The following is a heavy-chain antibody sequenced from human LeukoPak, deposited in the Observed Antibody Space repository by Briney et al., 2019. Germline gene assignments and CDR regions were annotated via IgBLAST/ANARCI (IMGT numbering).Heavy chain of an antibody. CDR3: ARRDWNGQYYFDF. V-gene: IGHV5-51*01. J-gene: IGHJ4*02. CDR2: IYPADSDT. CDR1: GYSFTTYW. Sequence: GASLKISCKGSGYSFTTYWIAWVRQLPGKGLECMGIIYPADSDTRYSPSFQGQVTISADKSITTAYLQWSSLKASDTAIYYCARRDWNGQYYFDFWGQGTLVTVSS. D-gene: IGHD1-1*01.